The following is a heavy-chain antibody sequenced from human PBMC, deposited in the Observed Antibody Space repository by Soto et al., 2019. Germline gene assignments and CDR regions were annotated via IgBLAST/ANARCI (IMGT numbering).Heavy chain of an antibody. CDR3: AKDRYCSGGNCYFDAFDI. V-gene: IGHV3-30*18. J-gene: IGHJ3*02. D-gene: IGHD2-15*01. Sequence: QPGGSLRLSCAASGFTFSSYGMHWVRQAPGKGLEWVAVIAYDGSNIHYTDSVKGRFTISRDNSKNTLFLQMNSLRADDTAVYYCAKDRYCSGGNCYFDAFDIWGQGTMVTVSS. CDR1: GFTFSSYG. CDR2: IAYDGSNI.